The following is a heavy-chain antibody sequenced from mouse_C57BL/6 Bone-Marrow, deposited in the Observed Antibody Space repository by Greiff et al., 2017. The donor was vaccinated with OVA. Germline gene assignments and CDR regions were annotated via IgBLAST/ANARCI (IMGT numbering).Heavy chain of an antibody. D-gene: IGHD2-3*01. Sequence: EVQGVESGGGLVKPGGSLKLSCAASGFTFSSYAMSWVRQTPEKRLEWVATLSDGGSYTYYPDNVKGRFTISRDNAKNNLYLQMSHLKSEDTAMYYCARDFDGYYPAWFAYWGQGTLVTVSA. CDR3: ARDFDGYYPAWFAY. CDR2: LSDGGSYT. J-gene: IGHJ3*01. CDR1: GFTFSSYA. V-gene: IGHV5-4*01.